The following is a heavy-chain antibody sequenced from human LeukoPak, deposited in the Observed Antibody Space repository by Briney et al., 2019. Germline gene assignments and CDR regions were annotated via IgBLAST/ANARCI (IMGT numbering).Heavy chain of an antibody. Sequence: SETLSLTCAVYGGSFSGHFWTWIRQPPGKRLEWIGEINHSGSTNYNPSLKSRVTMSADTSKNQFSLKMRSVTAADTAVYYCARARETVAIDSWGQGTLVTVSS. D-gene: IGHD5-12*01. CDR1: GGSFSGHF. V-gene: IGHV4-34*01. J-gene: IGHJ4*02. CDR3: ARARETVAIDS. CDR2: INHSGST.